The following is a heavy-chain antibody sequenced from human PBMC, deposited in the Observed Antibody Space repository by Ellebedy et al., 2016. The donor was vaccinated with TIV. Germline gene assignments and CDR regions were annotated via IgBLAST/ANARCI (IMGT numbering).Heavy chain of an antibody. CDR2: INGDGTST. D-gene: IGHD3-22*01. V-gene: IGHV3-74*01. Sequence: HTGGSLRLSCAASGFTFGSSWMHWVRHAPGKGLVWVARINGDGTSTTYADSANGRFTISRDNAKNTMYLQINSLRVEDTAVYYCARDRGWDSSGFSYWGQGTLVTVS. CDR1: GFTFGSSW. CDR3: ARDRGWDSSGFSY. J-gene: IGHJ4*02.